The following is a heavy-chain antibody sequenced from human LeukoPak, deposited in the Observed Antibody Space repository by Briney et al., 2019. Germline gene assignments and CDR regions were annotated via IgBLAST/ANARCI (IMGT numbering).Heavy chain of an antibody. CDR1: GFTFSSYA. Sequence: PGGSLRLSCAASGFTFSSYAMSWVRQAPGKGLEWVSAISGSGGSTYYADSVKGRFTISRDNSKNTLYLQMNSLRAEDTAVYYCAKVGDYGGNSGSGVDSHYYYMDVWGKGTTVTVSS. CDR2: ISGSGGST. J-gene: IGHJ6*03. CDR3: AKVGDYGGNSGSGVDSHYYYMDV. D-gene: IGHD4-23*01. V-gene: IGHV3-23*01.